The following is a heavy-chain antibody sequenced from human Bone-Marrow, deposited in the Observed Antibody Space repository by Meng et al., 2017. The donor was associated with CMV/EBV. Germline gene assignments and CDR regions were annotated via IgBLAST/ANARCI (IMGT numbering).Heavy chain of an antibody. CDR2: ISAKNGDT. D-gene: IGHD3-9*01. V-gene: IGHV1-18*01. Sequence: SGYSLSNFGITLVRQAPGQGLEWMGWISAKNGDTNSAQKVQGRVTMTTDTSTNTAYMELRSLRSDDTATYYCARSSYDILTGQNWFDPWGQGTLVTVSS. J-gene: IGHJ5*02. CDR3: ARSSYDILTGQNWFDP. CDR1: GYSLSNFG.